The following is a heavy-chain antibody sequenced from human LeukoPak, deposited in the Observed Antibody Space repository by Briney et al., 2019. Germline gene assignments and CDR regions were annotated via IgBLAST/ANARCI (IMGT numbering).Heavy chain of an antibody. J-gene: IGHJ4*02. D-gene: IGHD6-19*01. V-gene: IGHV4-39*01. CDR1: GASISSSDYY. CDR2: IYHSGST. Sequence: SETLSLTCSVSGASISSSDYYWGWIRQPPGKGLEWIGTIYHSGSTYYNSSLKGRVTISVDTSKNQFSLKLSSVTAADTAVYYCARRGSGWYYFDYWGQGTLVTVSS. CDR3: ARRGSGWYYFDY.